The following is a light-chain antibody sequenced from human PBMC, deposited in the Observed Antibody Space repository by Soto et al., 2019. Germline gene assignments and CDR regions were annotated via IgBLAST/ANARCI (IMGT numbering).Light chain of an antibody. Sequence: SYELTQPPSVSVAPGKTARITCGGNNIGSKSVHWYQQKPGQAPVLVIYYDSDRPSGIPERFSGSNSGNTATLTISRVEAGKEAANYGRWWNSIRDPKVFGPGTNLTVL. V-gene: IGLV3-21*04. CDR1: NIGSKS. CDR2: YDS. J-gene: IGLJ1*01. CDR3: RWWNSIRDPKV.